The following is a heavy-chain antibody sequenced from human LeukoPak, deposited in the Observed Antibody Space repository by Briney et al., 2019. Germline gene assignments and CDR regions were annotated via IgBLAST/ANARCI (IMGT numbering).Heavy chain of an antibody. V-gene: IGHV3-30*04. CDR1: GFTFSSYA. Sequence: GGSLRLSCAASGFTFSSYAMHWVRQAPGKGLEWVAVISYDGSNKYYADSVKGRFTISRDNSKNTLYLQMNSLSAEDTAVYYCARGRPGYYYDSSGPDTDSYYWGQGTLVTVSS. J-gene: IGHJ4*02. D-gene: IGHD3-22*01. CDR3: ARGRPGYYYDSSGPDTDSYY. CDR2: ISYDGSNK.